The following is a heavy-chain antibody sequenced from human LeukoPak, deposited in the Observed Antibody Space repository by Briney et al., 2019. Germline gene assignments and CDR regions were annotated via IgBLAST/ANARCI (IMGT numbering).Heavy chain of an antibody. CDR1: GASVSSTNYY. Sequence: SETLSLTCTVSGASVSSTNYYRGWIRQPPGKGLEWIASISYSGSTFYDPSLKSRVTMSVGTSHNQFSLRLSSVTAADTAMYYCAAWGYPYYFDYWGRRTLVTVSS. CDR2: ISYSGST. D-gene: IGHD2-15*01. CDR3: AAWGYPYYFDY. V-gene: IGHV4-39*01. J-gene: IGHJ4*02.